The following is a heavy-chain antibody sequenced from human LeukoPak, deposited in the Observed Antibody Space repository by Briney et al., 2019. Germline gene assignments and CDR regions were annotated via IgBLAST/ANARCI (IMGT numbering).Heavy chain of an antibody. CDR2: IKQDGGEK. CDR3: ARDGTRAYTGYDFDF. Sequence: GGSLRLSCAASGFTFSDYYMSWVRQAPGKGLEWVANIKQDGGEKYYVDSVKGRFTISRDNAKNSVYLQMNRLRVEDTAVYYCARDGTRAYTGYDFDFWGQGTLVSVSS. D-gene: IGHD5-12*01. CDR1: GFTFSDYY. V-gene: IGHV3-7*01. J-gene: IGHJ4*02.